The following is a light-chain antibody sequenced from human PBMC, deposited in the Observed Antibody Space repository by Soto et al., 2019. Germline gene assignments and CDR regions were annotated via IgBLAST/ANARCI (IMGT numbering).Light chain of an antibody. J-gene: IGLJ1*01. CDR1: SSNIGSNY. Sequence: QSVLTQPPSASGTPGQRVTISCSGSSSNIGSNYVYWYQQLPGTAPKLLIYRNNQRPSGVPDRFSGSKSGTSASLAISGLRSEDEADYYCSSYTNVKASACVCGTGTKVTVL. V-gene: IGLV1-47*01. CDR2: RNN. CDR3: SSYTNVKASACV.